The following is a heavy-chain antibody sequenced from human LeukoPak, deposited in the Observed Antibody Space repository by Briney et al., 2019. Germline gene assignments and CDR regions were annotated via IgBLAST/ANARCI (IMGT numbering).Heavy chain of an antibody. Sequence: GGFLRLSCAASGIAVSSIYMSWVRQTPGKGLEWVSVIYAGGSTYYADSVKGRFTISRDNSKNTVYLQMNSLTVEDTAVYYCARDGVAYYFDYWGQGALVTVSS. V-gene: IGHV3-53*01. CDR2: IYAGGST. CDR1: GIAVSSIY. D-gene: IGHD2-8*01. J-gene: IGHJ4*02. CDR3: ARDGVAYYFDY.